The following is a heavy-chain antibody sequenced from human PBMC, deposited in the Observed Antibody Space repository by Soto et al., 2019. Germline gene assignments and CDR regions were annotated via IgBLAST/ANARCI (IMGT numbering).Heavy chain of an antibody. V-gene: IGHV1-18*01. Sequence: QVQLVQSGAEVKKPGASVKVSCKASGYTFTSYGITWVRQAPGQGLEWMGWVNVYNGITNYAQKPQGRVTLTTDPSTSTAYLELRSLRSDDTAVYYCGRDLGAGLVDYWGQGTLVTVSS. CDR1: GYTFTSYG. CDR2: VNVYNGIT. D-gene: IGHD6-19*01. CDR3: GRDLGAGLVDY. J-gene: IGHJ4*02.